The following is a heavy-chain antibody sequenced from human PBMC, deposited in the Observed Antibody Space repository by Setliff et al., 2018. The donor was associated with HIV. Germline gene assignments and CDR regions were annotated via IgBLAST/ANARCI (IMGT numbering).Heavy chain of an antibody. CDR1: GYTFTSYG. Sequence: VSVKVSCKASGYTFTSYGISWVRQAPGQGLEWMGWISAYNSNTNYAQKLQGRVTMTTDTSTSTAYMELRSLRSDDTAVYYCARGGVDPRGTLLWFGELLPDYFDYWGQGTLVTVSS. CDR3: ARGGVDPRGTLLWFGELLPDYFDY. D-gene: IGHD3-10*01. V-gene: IGHV1-18*01. CDR2: ISAYNSNT. J-gene: IGHJ4*02.